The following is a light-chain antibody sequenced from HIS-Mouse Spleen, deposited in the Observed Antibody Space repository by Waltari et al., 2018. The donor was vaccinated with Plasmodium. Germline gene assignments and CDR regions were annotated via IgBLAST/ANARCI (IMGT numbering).Light chain of an antibody. J-gene: IGLJ3*02. V-gene: IGLV3-21*02. CDR3: QVWDSSSDHWV. Sequence: SYVLTQPPSVSVAPGQPARITCGGNNIGSTSVNWYQKKPGQAPVLVVYDDSDRPSGIPGRFYGSNSGNTATLTISRVEAGDEADYYCQVWDSSSDHWVFGGGTKLTVL. CDR2: DDS. CDR1: NIGSTS.